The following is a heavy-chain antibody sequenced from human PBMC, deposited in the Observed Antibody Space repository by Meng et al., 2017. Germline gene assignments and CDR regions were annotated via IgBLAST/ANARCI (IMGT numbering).Heavy chain of an antibody. Sequence: ASVKVSCKTSGYSFTRFALHWVRQAPGQRLEWMGWINGGNGNTKYSQKFQDRVTITRDTSASTAYMELNSLRSEDTAVYFCARGNYDILTRYYIILDFWAQGTLVTVSS. D-gene: IGHD3-9*01. CDR2: INGGNGNT. V-gene: IGHV1-3*01. CDR3: ARGNYDILTRYYIILDF. CDR1: GYSFTRFA. J-gene: IGHJ4*02.